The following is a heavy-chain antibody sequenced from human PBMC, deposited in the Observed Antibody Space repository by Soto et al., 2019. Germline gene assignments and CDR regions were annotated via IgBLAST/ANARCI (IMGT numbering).Heavy chain of an antibody. Sequence: HPGGSLRLSCAASGFTFSSYAMHWVRQAPGKGLEYVSAISSNGGSTYYADSVKGRFTISRDNSKNTLYLQMGSLRAEDMAVYYCARGSHPVVPAAILPFRFPDYYGMDVWGQGTTVTVSS. CDR1: GFTFSSYA. CDR3: ARGSHPVVPAAILPFRFPDYYGMDV. V-gene: IGHV3-64*02. CDR2: ISSNGGST. J-gene: IGHJ6*02. D-gene: IGHD2-2*02.